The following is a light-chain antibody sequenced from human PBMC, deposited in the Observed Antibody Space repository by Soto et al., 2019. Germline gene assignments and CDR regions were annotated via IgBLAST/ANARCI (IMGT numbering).Light chain of an antibody. J-gene: IGLJ2*01. Sequence: QSVLTQPASVSRSPGQSITISCTGTSSDVGSYNLVSWYQQHPGKAPKLMIYEGSKRPSGVSNRFSGSKSGNTASLTISGLQAEDEADYYCCSYAGSKFGGGTKLTVL. CDR3: CSYAGSK. CDR1: SSDVGSYNL. V-gene: IGLV2-23*01. CDR2: EGS.